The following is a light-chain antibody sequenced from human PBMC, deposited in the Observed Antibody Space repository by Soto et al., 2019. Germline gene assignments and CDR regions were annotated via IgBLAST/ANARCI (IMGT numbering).Light chain of an antibody. V-gene: IGLV2-14*01. CDR1: SSDVGAYNY. CDR2: DVS. CDR3: KSYTTGSTYV. Sequence: LAQPASVSGSPGQSIAISCTGISSDVGAYNYVSWYQQHPGKAPKLIIFDVSNRPSGVSNRFSGSKSGDTASLTISGPQAEDEADYFCKSYTTGSTYVFGTGTKVTVL. J-gene: IGLJ1*01.